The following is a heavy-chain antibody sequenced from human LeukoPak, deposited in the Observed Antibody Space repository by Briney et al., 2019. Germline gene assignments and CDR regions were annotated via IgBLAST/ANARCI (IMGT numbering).Heavy chain of an antibody. CDR3: ANRWRGFLDP. V-gene: IGHV4-39*01. D-gene: IGHD2-15*01. CDR1: GGSVSSSSYY. Sequence: SETLSLTCTVSGGSVSSSSYYWGWIRQPPGKGLEWIGSIYYSGSTYCNPSLKSRVTISVDTSKNQFSLKLRYMTAADTAVYYCANRWRGFLDPWGQGTLVTVSS. CDR2: IYYSGST. J-gene: IGHJ5*02.